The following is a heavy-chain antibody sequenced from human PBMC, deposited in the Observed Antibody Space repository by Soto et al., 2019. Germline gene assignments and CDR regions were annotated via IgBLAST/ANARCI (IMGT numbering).Heavy chain of an antibody. J-gene: IGHJ4*02. D-gene: IGHD3-22*01. CDR2: ISHSGST. CDR3: SAVGYYYDSSGYYPRGNY. V-gene: IGHV4-34*01. CDR1: GGSFSGYY. Sequence: SETLSLTCAVYGGSFSGYYWGWIRQPPGKGLEWIGEISHSGSTNYNPSLKSRVTISVDTSKNQFSLKLSSVTAADTAVYYCSAVGYYYDSSGYYPRGNYWGQGTLVTVSS.